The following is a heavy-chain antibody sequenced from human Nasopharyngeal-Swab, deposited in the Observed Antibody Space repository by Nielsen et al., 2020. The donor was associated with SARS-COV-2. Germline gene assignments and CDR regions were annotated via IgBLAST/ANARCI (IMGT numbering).Heavy chain of an antibody. CDR3: ARTYGGNYEYFQH. CDR1: GGSISSGGYS. Sequence: SETLSLTCAVSGGSISSGGYSWSWIRQPPGKGLEWIGYIYHSGSTNYNPSLKSRVTISVDKSKNQFSLKLSSVTAADTAVYYCARTYGGNYEYFQHWGQGTLVTVSS. D-gene: IGHD4-23*01. J-gene: IGHJ1*01. CDR2: IYHSGST. V-gene: IGHV4-30-2*01.